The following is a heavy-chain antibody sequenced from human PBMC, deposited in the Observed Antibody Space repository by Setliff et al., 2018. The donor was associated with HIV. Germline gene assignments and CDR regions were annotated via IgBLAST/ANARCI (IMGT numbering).Heavy chain of an antibody. V-gene: IGHV4-34*12. CDR2: VIHSGNT. CDR1: GASFNNSY. J-gene: IGHJ4*02. D-gene: IGHD3-10*01. Sequence: PSETLSLTCTVSGASFNNSYWTWIRQPPGKGLEFIGEVIHSGNTDYNPSLKSRLPISVDTSKNQFSLKMTSVTAADTAVYYCARSSRGPHYDITIYPPRSYDYWGQGTLVTVSS. CDR3: ARSSRGPHYDITIYPPRSYDY.